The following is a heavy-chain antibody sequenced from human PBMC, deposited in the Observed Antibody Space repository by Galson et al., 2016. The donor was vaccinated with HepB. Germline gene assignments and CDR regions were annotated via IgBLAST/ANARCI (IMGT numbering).Heavy chain of an antibody. D-gene: IGHD6-6*01. V-gene: IGHV3-53*01. CDR2: IYSGGGS. J-gene: IGHJ6*02. CDR3: ARARDNTREYHSLDV. Sequence: SLRLSCAASGFSVATTYMNWVRRAPGKGLEWVSIIYSGGGSFYADSVKGRFTVSRDDSHVYLQMTSLRAEDTAIYYCARARDNTREYHSLDVGGQGTTVTVAS. CDR1: GFSVATTY.